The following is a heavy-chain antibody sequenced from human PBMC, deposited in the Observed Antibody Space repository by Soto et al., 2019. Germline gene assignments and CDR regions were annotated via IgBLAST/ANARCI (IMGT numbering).Heavy chain of an antibody. Sequence: GGSLRLSCAASGFTFSNYVMSWVRQAPGKGLEWVSSISGSGDNTYYADSVKGRFTISRDNSKNTLYLQMNSLRAEDTAVYYCAKKAPPLKIAVAGTYGYWGQGTLVTVSS. CDR1: GFTFSNYV. J-gene: IGHJ4*02. CDR3: AKKAPPLKIAVAGTYGY. CDR2: ISGSGDNT. D-gene: IGHD6-19*01. V-gene: IGHV3-23*01.